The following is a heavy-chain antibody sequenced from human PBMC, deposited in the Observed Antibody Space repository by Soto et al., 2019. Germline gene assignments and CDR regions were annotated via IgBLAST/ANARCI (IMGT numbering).Heavy chain of an antibody. V-gene: IGHV3-53*05. CDR1: GFIVSSKY. CDR3: ATGGKYCETSTCFAYNDY. J-gene: IGHJ4*02. Sequence: GGSLRLSCAASGFIVSSKYMNWVRQAPGKGLEWVSLIYSDGNTYYADSVKGRFTISRDDSMNTLYLQMKSLRAEDTALYYCATGGKYCETSTCFAYNDYWGQGTLVTVSS. CDR2: IYSDGNT. D-gene: IGHD2-21*01.